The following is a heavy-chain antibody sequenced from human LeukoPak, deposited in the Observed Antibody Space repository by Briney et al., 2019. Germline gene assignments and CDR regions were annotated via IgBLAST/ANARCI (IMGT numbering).Heavy chain of an antibody. CDR3: ASGGITIFGVVIKTLYYYGMDV. D-gene: IGHD3-3*01. CDR1: GGSFSGYY. J-gene: IGHJ6*02. Sequence: PSETLSLTCAVYGGSFSGYYWSWIRQPPGKGLEWIGEINHSGSTNYNPSLKSRVTISVDTSKNQFSLKLSSVTAADTAVYCCASGGITIFGVVIKTLYYYGMDVWGQGTTVTVSS. CDR2: INHSGST. V-gene: IGHV4-34*01.